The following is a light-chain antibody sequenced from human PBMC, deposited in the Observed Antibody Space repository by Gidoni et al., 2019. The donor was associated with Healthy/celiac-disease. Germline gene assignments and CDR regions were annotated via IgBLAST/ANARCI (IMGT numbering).Light chain of an antibody. CDR1: QSVSSY. V-gene: IGKV3-11*01. J-gene: IGKJ5*01. CDR3: QQRSNWPPIT. CDR2: DAS. Sequence: EIVLTQSPATLSLSPGERATLSCRASQSVSSYLAWYQQKTGQAPRLLIYDASNRATGIPARSSGSGSGTDFTLTISSLEPEDFAVYYCQQRSNWPPITFGQGTRLEIK.